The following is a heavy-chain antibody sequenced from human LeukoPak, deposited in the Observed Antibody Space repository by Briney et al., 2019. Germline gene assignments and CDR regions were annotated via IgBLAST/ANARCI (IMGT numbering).Heavy chain of an antibody. J-gene: IGHJ4*02. Sequence: ASVKVSCKASGGTFISYAISWVRQAPGQGLEWMGGIIPIFGTANYAQKFQGRVTITADESTSTAYMELSSLRAEDTAVYYCARGRFRTAAGKVGGYYFDYWGQGALVTVSS. CDR2: IIPIFGTA. CDR1: GGTFISYA. V-gene: IGHV1-69*13. CDR3: ARGRFRTAAGKVGGYYFDY. D-gene: IGHD6-13*01.